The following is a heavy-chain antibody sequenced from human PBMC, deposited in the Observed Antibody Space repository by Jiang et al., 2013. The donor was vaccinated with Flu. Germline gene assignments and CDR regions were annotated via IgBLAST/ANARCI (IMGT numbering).Heavy chain of an antibody. CDR3: ARQPFHVSIAAAGNPPYNNWFDP. J-gene: IGHJ5*02. CDR2: IYYSGST. V-gene: IGHV4-59*08. CDR1: GGSISSYY. Sequence: GPGLVKPSETLSLTCTVSGGSISSYYWSWIRQPPGKGLEWIGYIYYSGSTNYNPSLKSRVTISVDTSKNQFSLKLSSVTAADTAVYYCARQPFHVSIAAAGNPPYNNWFDPWGQGTLVTVSS. D-gene: IGHD6-13*01.